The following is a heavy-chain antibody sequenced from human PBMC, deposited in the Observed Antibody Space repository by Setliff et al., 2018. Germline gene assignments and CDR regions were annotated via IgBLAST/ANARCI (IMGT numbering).Heavy chain of an antibody. CDR1: GYTFNDYG. CDR2: ISPYTGNT. CDR3: SRLVRFCTRTACQRLSGGEF. Sequence: ASVKVSCKTSGYTFNDYGINWVRQAPGQGLEWMGWISPYTGNTYSAQRFQGRVTLTTDTSARTAYMELRSLSSDDTAVYYCSRLVRFCTRTACQRLSGGEFWGQGTLVTVSS. V-gene: IGHV1-18*01. J-gene: IGHJ4*02. D-gene: IGHD2-8*01.